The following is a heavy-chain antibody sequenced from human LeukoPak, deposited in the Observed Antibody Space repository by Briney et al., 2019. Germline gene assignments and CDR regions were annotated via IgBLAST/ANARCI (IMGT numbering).Heavy chain of an antibody. CDR3: AKAPVTSCRGAFCYPFDY. CDR1: GFTFDDYA. CDR2: MSSSDDGR. V-gene: IGHV3-23*01. Sequence: GRSLRLSCAASGFTFDDYAMHWVRQAPGKGLEWVSGMSSSDDGRYYAASVRGRFTISRDTPRSTLYLQMNSLRAEDAAVYYCAKAPVTSCRGAFCYPFDYWGQGTLVTVSS. D-gene: IGHD2-15*01. J-gene: IGHJ4*02.